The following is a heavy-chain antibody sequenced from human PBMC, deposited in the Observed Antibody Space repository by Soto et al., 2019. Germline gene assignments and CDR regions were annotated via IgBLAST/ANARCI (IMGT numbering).Heavy chain of an antibody. V-gene: IGHV5-51*01. Sequence: PGESLKISCNCSGYSFATYWIGLVLQMPGKGLEWMGIIYPGDSDTRYSPSFQGQVTMSADKSINTAYLQWSSLKASDTAMYYCATGGYCTTTSCYNFFDYWGQGSLVTVSS. CDR3: ATGGYCTTTSCYNFFDY. CDR1: GYSFATYW. D-gene: IGHD2-2*02. CDR2: IYPGDSDT. J-gene: IGHJ4*02.